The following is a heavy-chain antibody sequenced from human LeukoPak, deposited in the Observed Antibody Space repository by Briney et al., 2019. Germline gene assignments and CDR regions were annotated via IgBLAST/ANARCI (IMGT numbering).Heavy chain of an antibody. J-gene: IGHJ3*02. CDR2: IIPIFGTA. CDR3: ARCCSTRKRVDAFDI. CDR1: GGTFSSYA. Sequence: SVKVSCKASGGTFSSYAISWVRQAPGQGLEWMGGIIPIFGTANYAQKFQGRVTITTDESTSTAYMGLSSLRSEDTAVYYCARCCSTRKRVDAFDIWGQGTMVTVSS. V-gene: IGHV1-69*05. D-gene: IGHD2-2*02.